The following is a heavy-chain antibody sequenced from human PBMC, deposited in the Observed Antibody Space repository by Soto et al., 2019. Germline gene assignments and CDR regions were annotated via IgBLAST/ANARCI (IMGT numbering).Heavy chain of an antibody. J-gene: IGHJ5*02. CDR2: INPTDDTT. V-gene: IGHV1-46*01. CDR1: GYTFTTYY. D-gene: IGHD3-10*01. CDR3: ARARGWFDP. Sequence: QVQLVQSGAEVKKPGASVKVSCKASGYTFTTYYMHWVRQAPGQGLEWMGVINPTDDTTTYAQKFQGRVTMTMDTSSSTVYMELSSLRSEDTAVYYCARARGWFDPWGQGTLVTVSS.